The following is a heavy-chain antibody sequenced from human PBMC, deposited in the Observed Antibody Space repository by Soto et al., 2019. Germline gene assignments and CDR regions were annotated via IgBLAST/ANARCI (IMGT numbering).Heavy chain of an antibody. D-gene: IGHD2-21*01. CDR3: ARAKAVVIAALDI. V-gene: IGHV3-23*01. CDR1: GFMFNNSA. J-gene: IGHJ3*02. CDR2: VSDNGGSRGGT. Sequence: EVELLESGGGLVQPGGSLRLSCTASGFMFNNSAMTWVRQPPGQGLQWVASVSDNGGSRGGTYYADSVKGRFTISRDNSKNTLYLQLDSLTGADTAVYYCARAKAVVIAALDIWGQGTMVTVSS.